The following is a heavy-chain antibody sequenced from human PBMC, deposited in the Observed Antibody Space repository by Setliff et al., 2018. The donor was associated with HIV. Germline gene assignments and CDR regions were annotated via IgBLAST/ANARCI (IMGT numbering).Heavy chain of an antibody. J-gene: IGHJ3*02. Sequence: GSLRLSCAASRFDFNNYWMCWVRQAPGKGLEWVANIGQDGSEKNYVDSVQGRFTISRDNAKNSLYLQMNSLRAEDTAVYYCARSHYDSRGYYYRGDAFDIWGLGTMVTVSS. V-gene: IGHV3-7*01. CDR1: RFDFNNYW. D-gene: IGHD3-22*01. CDR3: ARSHYDSRGYYYRGDAFDI. CDR2: IGQDGSEK.